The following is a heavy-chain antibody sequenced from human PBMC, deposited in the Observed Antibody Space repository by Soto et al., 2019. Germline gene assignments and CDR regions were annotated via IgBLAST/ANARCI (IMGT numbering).Heavy chain of an antibody. CDR1: GDSVSSNSAA. V-gene: IGHV6-1*01. Sequence: SQTLSLTCAISGDSVSSNSAAWNWIRQSPSRGLEWLGRTYYRYKWYNDYAVSVKSRITINPDTSKNQFSLQLNSVTPEDTAVYYCARGKIAVAGRHYYYYYGMDVWGQGTTVTVSS. CDR2: TYYRYKWYN. D-gene: IGHD6-19*01. CDR3: ARGKIAVAGRHYYYYYGMDV. J-gene: IGHJ6*02.